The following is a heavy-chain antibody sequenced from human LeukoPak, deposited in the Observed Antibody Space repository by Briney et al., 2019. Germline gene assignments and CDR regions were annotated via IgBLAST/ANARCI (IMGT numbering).Heavy chain of an antibody. CDR2: ISSFGSTI. J-gene: IGHJ5*01. D-gene: IGHD1-20*01. CDR3: ARDKDNWNSFDS. CDR1: GFTFRDYY. V-gene: IGHV3-11*04. Sequence: GGSLRLSCAASGFTFRDYYTSWIRQAPGKGLEWVSYISSFGSTIYYSDSVKGRFTISRDNAKNSLYLQMNSLRADDTAVYYCARDKDNWNSFDSWGQGTLVTVSS.